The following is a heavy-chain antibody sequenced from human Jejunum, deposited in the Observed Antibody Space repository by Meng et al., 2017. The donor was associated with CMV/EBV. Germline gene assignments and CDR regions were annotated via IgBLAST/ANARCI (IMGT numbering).Heavy chain of an antibody. CDR3: ARDRAYYFDSSASAWFDP. CDR1: ICSDADY. J-gene: IGHJ5*02. Sequence: ICSDADYWPWIRQPPGRGLEWIGYISYTGNTYYNASLRGRVTMSVDTSNNQFSLNLSSVTAADTAVYYCARDRAYYFDSSASAWFDPWGQGTLVTVSS. V-gene: IGHV4-30-4*08. CDR2: ISYTGNT. D-gene: IGHD3-22*01.